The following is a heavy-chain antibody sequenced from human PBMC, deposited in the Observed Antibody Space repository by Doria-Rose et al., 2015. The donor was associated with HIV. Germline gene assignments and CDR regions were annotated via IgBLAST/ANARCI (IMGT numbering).Heavy chain of an antibody. D-gene: IGHD2-2*01. J-gene: IGHJ5*02. CDR1: GYTFTRYA. CDR3: AKDRVRVVQAATTLDL. Sequence: QVQLVQSGAEVKKPGASVRVSCKASGYTFTRYAMHWVRQAPGQRPEWMGWINVDNGHTEDSQQFQGRLTITRDTSASTAYMELSSLTSDDTAVYYCAKDRVRVVQAATTLDLWGQGTLVTVSS. CDR2: INVDNGHT. V-gene: IGHV1-3*01.